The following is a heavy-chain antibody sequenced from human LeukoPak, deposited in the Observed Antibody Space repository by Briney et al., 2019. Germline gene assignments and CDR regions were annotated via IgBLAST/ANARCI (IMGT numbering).Heavy chain of an antibody. J-gene: IGHJ6*02. V-gene: IGHV3-33*01. CDR3: ARDKPASIFDVYYYYGMDV. CDR2: IWYDGSNK. D-gene: IGHD3-3*01. Sequence: GGSLRLSCAASGFTFSSYGMHWVRQAPGKGLEWVAVIWYDGSNKYYADSVKGRFTISRDNSKNTLYLQMNSLRAEDTAVYYCARDKPASIFDVYYYYGMDVWGQGTTVTVSS. CDR1: GFTFSSYG.